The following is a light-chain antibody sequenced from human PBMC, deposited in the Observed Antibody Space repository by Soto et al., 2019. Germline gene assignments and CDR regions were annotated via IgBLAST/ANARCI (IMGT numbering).Light chain of an antibody. CDR2: GAS. CDR3: QQSYSTLLT. CDR1: QSISTY. V-gene: IGKV1-39*01. J-gene: IGKJ4*01. Sequence: DIPMTQSPSSLSASVGDRVTITCRASQSISTYLNWYQQKPGKAPKLLIYGASSLQSGVPSRFNGRGSGTDFTLTISSLQPEDFATYYCQQSYSTLLTFGGGTKVEIK.